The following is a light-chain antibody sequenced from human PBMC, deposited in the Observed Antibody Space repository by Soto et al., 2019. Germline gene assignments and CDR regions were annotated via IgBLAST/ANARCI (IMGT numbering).Light chain of an antibody. V-gene: IGLV2-14*01. CDR2: EVY. CDR1: RTDVGGFNH. Sequence: QSVLTQPASVSGSPGQSITISCTGTRTDVGGFNHVSWYQQHPGKAPKVIIYEVYNRPSGVSSRFSGSKSGNTASLTISGLQAEDEADYYCSSYTSTSALDVFGTGTKVTVL. CDR3: SSYTSTSALDV. J-gene: IGLJ1*01.